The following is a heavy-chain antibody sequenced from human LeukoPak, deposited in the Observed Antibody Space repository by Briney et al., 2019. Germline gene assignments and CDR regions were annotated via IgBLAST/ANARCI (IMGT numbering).Heavy chain of an antibody. V-gene: IGHV4-59*11. CDR1: GGSLSSHY. CDR3: ARGYCSGGSCYSHFDY. D-gene: IGHD2-15*01. CDR2: IYYSGST. J-gene: IGHJ4*02. Sequence: SETLSLTCTVSGGSLSSHYWSWIRQPPGKGLEWIGYIYYSGSTNYNPSLKSRVTISVDTSKNQFSLKLSSVTAADTAVYYCARGYCSGGSCYSHFDYWGQGTLVTVSS.